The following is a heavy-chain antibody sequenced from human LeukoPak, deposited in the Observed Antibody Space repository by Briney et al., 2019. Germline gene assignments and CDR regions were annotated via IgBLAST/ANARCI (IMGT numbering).Heavy chain of an antibody. CDR3: ARAWEQWPGTTAYFDY. V-gene: IGHV1-18*04. J-gene: IGHJ4*02. D-gene: IGHD6-19*01. Sequence: ASVKVSCKVSGYTFTTYGISWVRQAPGQGLEWMGWISTYNGNTNYAQMLQGRVTMTTDASTNTAYMELRSLGSDDTAVYYCARAWEQWPGTTAYFDYWGQGTLVTVSS. CDR2: ISTYNGNT. CDR1: GYTFTTYG.